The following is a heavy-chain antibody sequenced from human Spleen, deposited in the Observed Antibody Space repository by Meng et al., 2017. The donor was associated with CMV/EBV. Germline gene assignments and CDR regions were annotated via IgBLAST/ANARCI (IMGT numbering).Heavy chain of an antibody. Sequence: CAVSGGSISSSNWWSWVRQPPGKGLEWIGEIYHSGSPNYNPSLKSRVTISVDKSKNQFSLKLSSVTAADTAVYYCARNIRGGLRLGAWGQGTLVTVSS. J-gene: IGHJ4*02. V-gene: IGHV4-4*02. D-gene: IGHD3-16*01. CDR1: GGSISSSNW. CDR3: ARNIRGGLRLGA. CDR2: IYHSGSP.